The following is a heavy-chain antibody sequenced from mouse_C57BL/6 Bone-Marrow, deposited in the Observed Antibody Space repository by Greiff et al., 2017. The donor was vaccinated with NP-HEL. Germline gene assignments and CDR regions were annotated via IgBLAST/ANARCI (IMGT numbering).Heavy chain of an antibody. CDR1: GYTFTDYY. V-gene: IGHV1-75*01. Sequence: VKLMESGPELVKPGASVKISCKASGYTFTDYYINWVKQRPGRGLEWIGWIFPGSGSTYYNEKFKGKATLTVDKSSCTAYMLLSSLTSEDSAVYFCARRREGMDYWGQGTSVTVSS. CDR2: IFPGSGST. J-gene: IGHJ4*01. CDR3: ARRREGMDY.